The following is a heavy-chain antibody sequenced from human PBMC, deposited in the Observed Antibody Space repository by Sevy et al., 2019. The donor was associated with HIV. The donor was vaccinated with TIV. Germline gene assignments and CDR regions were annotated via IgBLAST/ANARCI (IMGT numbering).Heavy chain of an antibody. D-gene: IGHD1-26*01. CDR1: GFTCSSYG. CDR3: AKRSGSYSGEYFQH. J-gene: IGHJ1*01. CDR2: ISYDGSNK. V-gene: IGHV3-30*18. Sequence: GGSLRLSCAASGFTCSSYGMHWVRQAPGKGLEWVAVISYDGSNKYYADSVKGRFTISRDNSKNTLYLQMNSLRAEDTAVYYCAKRSGSYSGEYFQHWGQGTLVTVSS.